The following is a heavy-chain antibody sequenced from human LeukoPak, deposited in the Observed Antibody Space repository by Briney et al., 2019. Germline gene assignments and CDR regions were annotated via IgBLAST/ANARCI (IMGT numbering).Heavy chain of an antibody. J-gene: IGHJ4*02. V-gene: IGHV4-59*01. CDR1: GGSINSYY. CDR2: IYCSGST. D-gene: IGHD3-22*01. CDR3: ARDRSYYDSSGDLGYYFDY. Sequence: SETLSLTCTVSGGSINSYYWSWIRQPPGKGLEWIGYIYCSGSTNYNPSLKSRVTISVDTSKNQFSLKLSSVTAADTAVYYCARDRSYYDSSGDLGYYFDYWGQGTLVTVSS.